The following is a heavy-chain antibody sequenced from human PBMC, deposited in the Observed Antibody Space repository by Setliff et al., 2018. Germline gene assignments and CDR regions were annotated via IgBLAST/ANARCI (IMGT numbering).Heavy chain of an antibody. CDR1: GGSLSNYY. J-gene: IGHJ4*02. CDR2: INHSGIT. Sequence: PSETLSLTCTVYGGSLSNYYWSWVRQPPGKGPEWIVEINHSGITNYNPSLKGRVTISVDTSKNQSSLKLDSLTAADTAVYFCARLPRTVTHFDYWGQGALVTVSS. D-gene: IGHD4-17*01. CDR3: ARLPRTVTHFDY. V-gene: IGHV4-34*01.